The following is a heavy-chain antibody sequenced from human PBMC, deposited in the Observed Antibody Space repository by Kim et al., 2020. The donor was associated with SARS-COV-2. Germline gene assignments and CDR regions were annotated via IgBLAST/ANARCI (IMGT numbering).Heavy chain of an antibody. D-gene: IGHD3-22*01. J-gene: IGHJ3*02. CDR2: IWYDGSNK. CDR3: ARDFSYYDSIPDAFDI. Sequence: GGSLRLSCAASGFTFSSYGMHWVRQAPGKGLEWVAVIWYDGSNKYYADSVKGRFTISRDNSKNTLYLQMNSLRAEDTAVYYCARDFSYYDSIPDAFDIWGQGTMVTVSS. CDR1: GFTFSSYG. V-gene: IGHV3-33*01.